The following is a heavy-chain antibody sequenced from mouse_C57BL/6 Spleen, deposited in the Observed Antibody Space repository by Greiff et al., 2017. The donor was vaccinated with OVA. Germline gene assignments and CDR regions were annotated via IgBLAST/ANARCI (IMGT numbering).Heavy chain of an antibody. J-gene: IGHJ3*01. D-gene: IGHD2-5*01. Sequence: VKLMESGPGLVQPSQSLSITCTVSGFSLTSYGVHWVRQSPGKGLEWLGVIWSGGSTDYNAAFISRLSISKDNSKSHVFFKMNSLQADDTAIYYCARKNNYSNYGFAYWGQGTLVTVSA. CDR1: GFSLTSYG. CDR3: ARKNNYSNYGFAY. V-gene: IGHV2-2*01. CDR2: IWSGGST.